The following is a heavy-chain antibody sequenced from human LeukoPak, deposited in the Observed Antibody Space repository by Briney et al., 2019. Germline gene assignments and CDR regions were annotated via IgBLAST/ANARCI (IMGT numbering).Heavy chain of an antibody. V-gene: IGHV3-74*01. D-gene: IGHD6-13*01. CDR3: TRVQAGRAGLLDV. CDR2: IDPDGSTT. CDR1: GFTLSSYW. Sequence: GGSLRLSCAASGFTLSSYWMHWVRQAPGEGLVWVSRIDPDGSTTNYADSVKGRFTTSRDNAKNTLYLQMNSLRAEDTALYYCTRVQAGRAGLLDVWGRGTTVTVSS. J-gene: IGHJ6*02.